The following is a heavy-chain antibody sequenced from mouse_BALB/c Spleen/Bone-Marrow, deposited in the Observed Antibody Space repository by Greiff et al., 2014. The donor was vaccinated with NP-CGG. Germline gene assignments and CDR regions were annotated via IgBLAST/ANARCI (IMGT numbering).Heavy chain of an antibody. D-gene: IGHD2-4*01. Sequence: QVQLKESGAELVKPGASVKLSCKASGYTFTSYWMHWVKQRPGQGLEWIGEINPSNGRTNYNDKFKTKATLTVDKSSNTAYMQLSRLTSEDSAVYYCARKGADYEDYWGQGTTLTVSS. V-gene: IGHV1S81*02. CDR1: GYTFTSYW. CDR2: INPSNGRT. CDR3: ARKGADYEDY. J-gene: IGHJ2*01.